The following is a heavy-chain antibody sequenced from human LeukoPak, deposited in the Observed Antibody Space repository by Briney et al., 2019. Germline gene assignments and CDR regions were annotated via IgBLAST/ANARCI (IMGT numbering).Heavy chain of an antibody. J-gene: IGHJ3*02. CDR3: VKVIVTTSEKGGAFHI. CDR2: ISYDGSNK. Sequence: SGGSLRLSCAASGFTFSSYAMHWVRQAPGKGLEWVAVISYDGSNKYYADSVKGRFTISRDNSKNTLYLQMNSLRVEDTAVYYCVKVIVTTSEKGGAFHIWGQGTMVTVSS. D-gene: IGHD5-12*01. CDR1: GFTFSSYA. V-gene: IGHV3-30-3*01.